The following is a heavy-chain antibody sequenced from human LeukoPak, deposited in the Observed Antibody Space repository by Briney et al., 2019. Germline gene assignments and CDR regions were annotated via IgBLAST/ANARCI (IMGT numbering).Heavy chain of an antibody. Sequence: GGSLRLSCAASGFTFSSYAVSWVRQAPGRGLECVSTISDTGGRTYYPDSVKGRFTISRDNSKNTLYLQMNSLRAVDTAIYYCAKGTMYYDILDYWGQGTLVTVSS. CDR3: AKGTMYYDILDY. CDR1: GFTFSSYA. J-gene: IGHJ4*02. V-gene: IGHV3-23*01. CDR2: ISDTGGRT. D-gene: IGHD3-9*01.